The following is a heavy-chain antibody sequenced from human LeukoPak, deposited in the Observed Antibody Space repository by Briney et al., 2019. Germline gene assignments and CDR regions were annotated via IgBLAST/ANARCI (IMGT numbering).Heavy chain of an antibody. V-gene: IGHV3-43*01. J-gene: IGHJ4*02. Sequence: GGSLRLSCAASGFTFSSYAMHWVRQPPGKGLEWVSLISWDGGITYYADSVRGRFTISRDNGKNSLSLEMNSLRTEDTALYYCAKDSNTGGYSFGSWGQGTLVTVTS. CDR3: AKDSNTGGYSFGS. CDR1: GFTFSSYA. D-gene: IGHD5-12*01. CDR2: ISWDGGIT.